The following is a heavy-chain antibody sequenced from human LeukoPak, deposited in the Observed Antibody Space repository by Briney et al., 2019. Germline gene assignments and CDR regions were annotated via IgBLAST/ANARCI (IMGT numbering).Heavy chain of an antibody. V-gene: IGHV3-48*03. CDR2: ISSSGSTI. CDR3: ARVSQYFFQGYYYYGMDV. J-gene: IGHJ6*02. CDR1: GFTFSSYE. Sequence: GGSLRLSCAASGFTFSSYEMNWVRQAPGKGLEWVSYISSSGSTIYYADSVKGRFTISRDNAKNSLYLQMNSLRAEDTAVYYCARVSQYFFQGYYYYGMDVWGQGTTVTVSS. D-gene: IGHD3-3*01.